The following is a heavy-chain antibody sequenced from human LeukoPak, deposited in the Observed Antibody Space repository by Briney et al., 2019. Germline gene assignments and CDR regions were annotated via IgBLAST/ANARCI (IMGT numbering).Heavy chain of an antibody. CDR1: GGSISSADYY. V-gene: IGHV4-30-4*01. D-gene: IGHD6-13*01. J-gene: IGHJ3*01. CDR2: IYYSGST. Sequence: TSQTLSLTCTVSGGSISSADYYWSWIRQPPGKGLEWLGYIYYSGSTYYNPSLTSRVTISIDTSKKQFSLKLTSVTAADTAVYYCARSLRGYTFDDWGQGTMVTVSS. CDR3: ARSLRGYTFDD.